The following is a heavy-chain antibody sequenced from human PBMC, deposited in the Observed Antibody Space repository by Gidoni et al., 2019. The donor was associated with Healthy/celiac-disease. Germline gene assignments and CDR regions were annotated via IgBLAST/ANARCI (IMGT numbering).Heavy chain of an antibody. J-gene: IGHJ3*02. CDR2: ISSGSSYI. CDR1: GFTFSSYS. CDR3: ARDFVTAARDDAFDI. V-gene: IGHV3-21*01. D-gene: IGHD6-6*01. Sequence: EVQLVESGGGLVKPGGSLRLSCAASGFTFSSYSMKWVRQAPGKGLEWVSSISSGSSYIYYADAVKGRFTISRDNAKNSLYLQMNSLRVEDTAVYYCARDFVTAARDDAFDIWGQGTMVTVSS.